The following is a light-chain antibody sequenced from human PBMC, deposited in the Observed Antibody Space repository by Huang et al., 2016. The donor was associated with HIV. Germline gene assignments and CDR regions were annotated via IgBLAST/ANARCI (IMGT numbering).Light chain of an antibody. Sequence: DIVMTQSPATLSVSAGGRATLSCRASQSVSSSLAWYQQKPGQAPRLLIYGASTRDTGVPARFSGSGSGTEFTLTISSLQSEDFAVYYCQQYNDWPRTFGQGTKVEI. CDR2: GAS. CDR3: QQYNDWPRT. V-gene: IGKV3-15*01. J-gene: IGKJ1*01. CDR1: QSVSSS.